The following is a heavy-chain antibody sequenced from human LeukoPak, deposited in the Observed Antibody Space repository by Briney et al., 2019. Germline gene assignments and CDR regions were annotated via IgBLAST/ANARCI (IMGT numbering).Heavy chain of an antibody. D-gene: IGHD2-2*01. CDR1: GRTFSSHW. CDR2: INSDGSST. V-gene: IGHV3-74*01. CDR3: AREGYCSTTSCAYGMDV. Sequence: GGSLRLSCAASGRTFSSHWMYWVRQAPGKGLVWVSRINSDGSSTSYADSVKGRFTISRDNAKNTLYLQMNSLRAEDTAFYYCAREGYCSTTSCAYGMDVWGQGTTVTVSS. J-gene: IGHJ6*02.